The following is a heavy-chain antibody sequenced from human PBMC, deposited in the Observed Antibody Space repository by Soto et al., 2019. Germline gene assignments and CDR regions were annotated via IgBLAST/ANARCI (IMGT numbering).Heavy chain of an antibody. CDR3: ARGYCSSTSCSNWFDP. D-gene: IGHD2-2*01. J-gene: IGHJ5*02. CDR1: GYTFTSYD. V-gene: IGHV1-8*01. CDR2: MNPNSGNT. Sequence: ASVKVSCKASGYTFTSYDINWVRQATGQGLEWMGWMNPNSGNTGYAQKFQGRVTMTRNTSISTAYVELSSLRSEDTAVYYCARGYCSSTSCSNWFDPWGQGTLVTVSS.